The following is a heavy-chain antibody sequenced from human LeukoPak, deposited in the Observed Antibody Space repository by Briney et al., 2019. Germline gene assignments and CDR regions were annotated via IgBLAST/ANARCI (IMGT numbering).Heavy chain of an antibody. CDR1: GFTFRGYI. CDR2: IGSRGNTM. CDR3: ARDRWLDY. Sequence: GGSLRLSCAASGFTFRGYIMNWVRQAPGKGVEWVYFIGSRGNTMYYEDSVKGRFTVSRENEKNSLYRQMNGLRAEDTAVYYCARDRWLDYWGRGTLVTVSS. J-gene: IGHJ4*02. D-gene: IGHD4-23*01. V-gene: IGHV3-48*01.